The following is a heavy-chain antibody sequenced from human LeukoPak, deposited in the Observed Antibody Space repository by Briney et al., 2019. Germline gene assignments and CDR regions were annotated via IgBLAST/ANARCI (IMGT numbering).Heavy chain of an antibody. CDR3: AKTVDDPFEYYFDY. CDR1: GFTFSSYG. Sequence: GGSLRLSCAASGFTFSSYGMHWVRQAPGKGLEWVAVISYDGSNKYYADSVKGRFTISRDNSKNTLYLQMNSLRAEDTAVYYCAKTVDDPFEYYFDYWGQGTLVTVSS. V-gene: IGHV3-30*18. D-gene: IGHD1-1*01. CDR2: ISYDGSNK. J-gene: IGHJ4*02.